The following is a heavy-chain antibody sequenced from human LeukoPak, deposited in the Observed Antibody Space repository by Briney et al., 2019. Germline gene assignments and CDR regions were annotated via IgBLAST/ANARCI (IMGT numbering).Heavy chain of an antibody. Sequence: GGSLRLSCAASGLTFSSYAMSWVRQAPGKGLEWVSAISGSGGSTYYADSVKGRFTISRDNSKNTLYLQMNSLRAEDTAVYYCAKDNIPNYYGSGSYYFDYWGQGTLVTVSS. V-gene: IGHV3-23*01. CDR3: AKDNIPNYYGSGSYYFDY. CDR1: GLTFSSYA. J-gene: IGHJ4*02. D-gene: IGHD3-10*01. CDR2: ISGSGGST.